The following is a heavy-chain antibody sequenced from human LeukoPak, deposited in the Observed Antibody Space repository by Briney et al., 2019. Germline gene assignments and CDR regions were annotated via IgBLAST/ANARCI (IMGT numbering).Heavy chain of an antibody. J-gene: IGHJ3*02. D-gene: IGHD3-16*01. CDR3: ARATGTWGHDGFDI. CDR2: INQDGGEK. Sequence: GGSLRLSCAASGFTFSSYWMSWVRQAPGKGLEWAANINQDGGEKYYVDSVKGRFTISRDNAKNSLYLQMNSLRAEDTAVYYCARATGTWGHDGFDIWGQGTMVTVSS. CDR1: GFTFSSYW. V-gene: IGHV3-7*05.